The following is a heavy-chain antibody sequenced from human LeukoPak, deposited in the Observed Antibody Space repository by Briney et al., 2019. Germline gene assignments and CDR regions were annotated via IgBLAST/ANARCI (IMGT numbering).Heavy chain of an antibody. J-gene: IGHJ4*02. CDR1: GGSISSSSAY. Sequence: PSETLSLTCTVSGGSISSSSAYWGRIRQPPGKGLEWIGRIYYSKNTYYNPSLKSRVTISADTSKNQFSLTLGSVSATDTAVYYCVSPRGFSYGYFDYWGQGTLVTVSS. CDR2: IYYSKNT. D-gene: IGHD5-18*01. CDR3: VSPRGFSYGYFDY. V-gene: IGHV4-39*01.